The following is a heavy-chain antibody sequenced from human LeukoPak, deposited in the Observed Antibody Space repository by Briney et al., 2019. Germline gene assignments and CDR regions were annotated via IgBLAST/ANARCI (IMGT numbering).Heavy chain of an antibody. J-gene: IGHJ6*02. V-gene: IGHV4-4*07. CDR1: GGSISSYN. CDR2: IYTSGST. Sequence: PSETLSLTCTVSGGSISSYNWNWIRQPPGKGLEWIGRIYTSGSTNYNPSLKSRVTMSVDTSKNQFSLKLSSVTAADTAVYYCARDKRRYFDRYHGMDVWGQGTTVTVSS. D-gene: IGHD3-9*01. CDR3: ARDKRRYFDRYHGMDV.